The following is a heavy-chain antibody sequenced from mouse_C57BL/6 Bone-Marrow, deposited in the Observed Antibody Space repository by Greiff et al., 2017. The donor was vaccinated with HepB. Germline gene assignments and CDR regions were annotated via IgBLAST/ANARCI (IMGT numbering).Heavy chain of an antibody. Sequence: QVQLQQSGPGLVAPSQSLSITCTVSGFSLTSYGVHWVRQPPGKGLEWLVVIWSDGSTTYNSALKSRLSISKDNSKSQVFLKMNSLQTDDTAMYYCARHRDDYAPFAYWGQGTLVTVSA. V-gene: IGHV2-6-1*01. D-gene: IGHD2-4*01. CDR1: GFSLTSYG. J-gene: IGHJ3*01. CDR2: IWSDGST. CDR3: ARHRDDYAPFAY.